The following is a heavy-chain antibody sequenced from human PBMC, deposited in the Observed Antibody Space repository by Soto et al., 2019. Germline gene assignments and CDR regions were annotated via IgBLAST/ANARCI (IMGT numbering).Heavy chain of an antibody. V-gene: IGHV3-30*18. D-gene: IGHD3-9*01. CDR3: AKTPYYDILTGYYIY. CDR1: GFTFSSYG. CDR2: ISYDGSNK. J-gene: IGHJ4*02. Sequence: GGSLRLSCAASGFTFSSYGMHWVRQAPGKGLEWVAVISYDGSNKYYADSVKGRFTISRDNSKNTLYLQMNSLRAEDTAVYYCAKTPYYDILTGYYIYWGQGTLVTVSS.